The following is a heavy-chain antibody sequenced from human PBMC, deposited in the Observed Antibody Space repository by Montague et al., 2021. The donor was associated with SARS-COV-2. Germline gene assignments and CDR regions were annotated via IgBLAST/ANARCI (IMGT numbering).Heavy chain of an antibody. CDR3: AKDLVLRAARPDALDV. V-gene: IGHV3-48*04. J-gene: IGHJ3*01. D-gene: IGHD6-6*01. CDR2: ISSSTNII. CDR1: GFTFSSYS. Sequence: SLRLSCAASGFTFSSYSVNWVRQAPGKGLEWISYISSSTNIIHYADSVKGRFTISRDNARNSLYLQMNSLRVDDTAVYYCAKDLVLRAARPDALDVRGQGTVVTVSS.